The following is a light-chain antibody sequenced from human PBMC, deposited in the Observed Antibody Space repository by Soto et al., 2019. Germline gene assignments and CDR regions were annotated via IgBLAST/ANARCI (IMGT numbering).Light chain of an antibody. J-gene: IGLJ1*01. Sequence: QSVLTQPPSASGTPGQRVTITCSGSSSNIGSKTVNWYQQLPGTAPKLLIYSNYQRPSGVPDRFSGSKSGTSASLAISGLQSEDEADYYCSAWDASLNGYVFGTGTKATV. CDR2: SNY. V-gene: IGLV1-44*01. CDR1: SSNIGSKT. CDR3: SAWDASLNGYV.